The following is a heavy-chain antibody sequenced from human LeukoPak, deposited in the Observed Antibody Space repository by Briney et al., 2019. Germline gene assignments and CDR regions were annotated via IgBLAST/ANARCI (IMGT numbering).Heavy chain of an antibody. CDR2: IYYSGST. V-gene: IGHV4-59*01. Sequence: KPSQTLSLTCTVSGGSISSYYWNWIRQPPGKGLEWIGYIYYSGSTNYNPSLKSRVTISVDTSKNQFSLKLSSVTAADTAVYYCARELDIIDYWGQGTLVTVSS. CDR3: ARELDIIDY. D-gene: IGHD5-12*01. J-gene: IGHJ4*02. CDR1: GGSISSYY.